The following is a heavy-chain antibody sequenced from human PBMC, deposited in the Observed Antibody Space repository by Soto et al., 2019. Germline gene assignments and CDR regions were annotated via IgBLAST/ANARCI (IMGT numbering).Heavy chain of an antibody. Sequence: QFQLVQSGTEVKRPGASVKVACRVAGYTFTGYGISWMRQAPGQGLEWMGWVSGSNGDTKYVENYQGRVTMTIDTSTSTAYMELRSLRSDDTAVYYCARDISYYHDDRGYSNFDYWGQGTLVTVSP. D-gene: IGHD3-22*01. CDR1: GYTFTGYG. J-gene: IGHJ4*02. CDR3: ARDISYYHDDRGYSNFDY. V-gene: IGHV1-18*01. CDR2: VSGSNGDT.